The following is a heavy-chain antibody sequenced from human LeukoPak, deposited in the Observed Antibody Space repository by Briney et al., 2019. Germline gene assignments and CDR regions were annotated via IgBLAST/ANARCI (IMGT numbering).Heavy chain of an antibody. J-gene: IGHJ4*02. CDR3: ARRDSSGCSDY. V-gene: IGHV1-46*01. CDR2: INPSGGST. CDR1: GYTFTGYY. D-gene: IGHD6-19*01. Sequence: GASVKVSCKASGYTFTGYYMHWVRQAPGQGLEWMGIINPSGGSTSYAQKFQGRVTMTRDTSTSTVYMELSSLRSEDTAVYYCARRDSSGCSDYWGQGTLVTVSS.